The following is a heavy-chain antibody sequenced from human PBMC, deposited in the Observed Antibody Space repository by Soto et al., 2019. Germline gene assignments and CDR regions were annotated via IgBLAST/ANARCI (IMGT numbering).Heavy chain of an antibody. CDR2: ISSSSSTI. CDR1: GFTFSSYS. D-gene: IGHD1-26*01. J-gene: IGHJ6*02. V-gene: IGHV3-48*02. Sequence: PRGSLRLSCAASGFTFSSYSMNWVRQAPGKGLEWVSYISSSSSTIYYADSVKGRFTISRDNAKNSLYLQMNSLRDEDTAVYYCARDSYGARWELHYYGMDVWGQGTTVTVSS. CDR3: ARDSYGARWELHYYGMDV.